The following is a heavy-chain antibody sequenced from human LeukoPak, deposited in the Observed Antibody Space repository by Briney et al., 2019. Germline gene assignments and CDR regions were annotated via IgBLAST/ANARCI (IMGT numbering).Heavy chain of an antibody. CDR3: ARGLTMIVVATYYFDY. CDR2: INHSGST. J-gene: IGHJ4*02. CDR1: GGSFSGYY. Sequence: SETLSLTCAVYGGSFSGYYWSWIRQPPGKGLEWIGEINHSGSTNYNPSLKSRVTISVDTSKNQFSLKLSSVTAADTAVYYCARGLTMIVVATYYFDYWSQGTLVTVSS. D-gene: IGHD3-22*01. V-gene: IGHV4-34*01.